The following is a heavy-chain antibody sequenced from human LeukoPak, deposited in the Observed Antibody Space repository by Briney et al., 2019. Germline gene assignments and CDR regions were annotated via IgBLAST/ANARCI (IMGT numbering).Heavy chain of an antibody. J-gene: IGHJ4*02. D-gene: IGHD4-17*01. CDR2: INPNSGGT. V-gene: IGHV1-2*04. CDR1: GYTFTGYY. CDR3: AREIENDYGDFTPYFDY. Sequence: ASVKVSCKASGYTFTGYYMHWVRQAPGQGLEWMGWINPNSGGTNYAQKFQGWVTMTRDTSISTAYMELSRLRSDDTAVYYCAREIENDYGDFTPYFDYWGQGTLVTVSS.